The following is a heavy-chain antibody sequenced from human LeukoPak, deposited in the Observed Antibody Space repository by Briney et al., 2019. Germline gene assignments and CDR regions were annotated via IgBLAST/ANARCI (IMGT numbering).Heavy chain of an antibody. CDR2: FAYSGTT. V-gene: IGHV4-59*08. J-gene: IGHJ3*02. D-gene: IGHD6-19*01. Sequence: TSETLSPTCTVSDGSISSHYWSWIRQPPGKGLEWIGHFAYSGTTSYNASLKSRVTISVDTSKNQFSLTLTSVTAADTAVYYCARPHSSGWYGVYDIWGQGTMVTVSS. CDR3: ARPHSSGWYGVYDI. CDR1: DGSISSHY.